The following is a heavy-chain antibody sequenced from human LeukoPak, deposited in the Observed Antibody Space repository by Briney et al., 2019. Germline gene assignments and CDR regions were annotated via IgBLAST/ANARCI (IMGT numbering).Heavy chain of an antibody. J-gene: IGHJ4*02. V-gene: IGHV4-31*03. CDR2: IYYSGST. D-gene: IGHD4-17*01. Sequence: SETLSLTCTVSGGSISSGGYYWSWIRQHPGKGLEWIGYIYYSGSTYYNPSLKSRVTISVDTSKNQFSLKLSSVTAADTAVYYCARGTPTTPGRVYYFDYWGQGTLVTVSS. CDR1: GGSISSGGYY. CDR3: ARGTPTTPGRVYYFDY.